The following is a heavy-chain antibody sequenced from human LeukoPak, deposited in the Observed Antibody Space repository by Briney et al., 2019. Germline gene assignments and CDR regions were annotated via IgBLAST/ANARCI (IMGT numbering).Heavy chain of an antibody. Sequence: GSLRLSCAASGFTLITYAMTWVRQAPGKGLEWVSGVSGSGTTHYADSVKGRFTISRDISRNTVYLQMNSLRAEDTAVYYCAKDRPIFKDWGQGTQVTVSS. CDR3: AKDRPIFKD. J-gene: IGHJ4*02. V-gene: IGHV3-23*01. CDR1: GFTLITYA. CDR2: VSGSGTT.